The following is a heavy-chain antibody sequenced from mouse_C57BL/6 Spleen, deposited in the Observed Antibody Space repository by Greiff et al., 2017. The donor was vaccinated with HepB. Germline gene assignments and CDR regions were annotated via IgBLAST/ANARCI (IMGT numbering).Heavy chain of an antibody. CDR2: IYPGDGDT. CDR1: GYAFSSSW. V-gene: IGHV1-82*01. J-gene: IGHJ2*01. D-gene: IGHD1-1*01. CDR3: ARSGYYYGSSYPFDY. Sequence: VKLQESGPELVKPGASVKISCKASGYAFSSSWMNWVKQRPGKGLEWIGRIYPGDGDTNFNGKFKGKATLTADKSSSTAYMQLSSLTSEDSAVYFCARSGYYYGSSYPFDYWGQGTTLTVSS.